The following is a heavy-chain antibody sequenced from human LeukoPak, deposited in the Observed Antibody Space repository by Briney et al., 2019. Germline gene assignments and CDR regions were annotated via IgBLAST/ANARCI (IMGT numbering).Heavy chain of an antibody. Sequence: GGSLRLSCAASGFTFSSYSMNWVRQAPGKGLEWVSYISSSSSTIYYADSVKGRFTISRDNAKNSLYLQMNSLRAEDTAVYYCARGAARMVEMGTMISFEYWGQGTLVTVSS. CDR1: GFTFSSYS. V-gene: IGHV3-48*01. D-gene: IGHD5-24*01. CDR3: ARGAARMVEMGTMISFEY. CDR2: ISSSSSTI. J-gene: IGHJ4*02.